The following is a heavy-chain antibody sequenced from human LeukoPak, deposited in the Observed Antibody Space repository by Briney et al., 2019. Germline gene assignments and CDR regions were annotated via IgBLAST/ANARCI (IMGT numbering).Heavy chain of an antibody. CDR1: GFTFSSYE. V-gene: IGHV3-48*03. CDR3: ARDSPKYSSGWYSLFDY. J-gene: IGHJ4*02. D-gene: IGHD6-19*01. Sequence: GGSLRLSCAASGFTFSSYEMNWVRQAPGKGLEWVSYISSSGSTIYYADSVKGRFTISRDNAKNSLYLQTNSLRAEDTAVYYCARDSPKYSSGWYSLFDYWGQGTLVTVSS. CDR2: ISSSGSTI.